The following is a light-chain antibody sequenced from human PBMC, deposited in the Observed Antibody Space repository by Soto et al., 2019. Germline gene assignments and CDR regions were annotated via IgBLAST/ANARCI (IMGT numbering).Light chain of an antibody. CDR3: QQYNKWPLT. V-gene: IGKV3-15*01. Sequence: IKMKQSPGTLSASPGGRATLSCRASQGVSSNLAWYQQKPGQAPRLLIYAVSTRATGIPARFSGSGSGTEFTLTISSLQSEDFAVYYCQQYNKWPLTFGQGTKVEIK. CDR2: AVS. J-gene: IGKJ1*01. CDR1: QGVSSN.